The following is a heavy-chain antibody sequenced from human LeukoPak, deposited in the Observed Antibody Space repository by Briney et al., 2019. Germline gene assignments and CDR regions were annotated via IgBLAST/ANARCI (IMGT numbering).Heavy chain of an antibody. J-gene: IGHJ4*02. V-gene: IGHV1-2*06. CDR2: SNPNRGGT. CDR3: SIVGATTRYYFDN. D-gene: IGHD1-26*01. Sequence: GSVKVSCKASGYTFTGYSMHWVRQAPGQGLEWVGRSNPNRGGTSYGQKFQGRVNMTTDTSISPAYMELSRLRSDDTAVYYCSIVGATTRYYFDNWGQGTLVTVSS. CDR1: GYTFTGYS.